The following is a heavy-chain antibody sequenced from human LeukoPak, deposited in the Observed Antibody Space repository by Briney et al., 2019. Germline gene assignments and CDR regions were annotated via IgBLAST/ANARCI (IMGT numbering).Heavy chain of an antibody. V-gene: IGHV1-24*01. CDR3: VRLSDIVVVPTWRMDV. CDR2: FDPEDGET. Sequence: ASVKVSCKVSGYALTELSMHWVRQAPGKGLEWMGGFDPEDGETIYAQKFQGRVTMTRNTSISTAYMELSSLRSEDTAMYYCVRLSDIVVVPTWRMDVWGQGTTVTVSS. J-gene: IGHJ6*02. CDR1: GYALTELS. D-gene: IGHD2-2*01.